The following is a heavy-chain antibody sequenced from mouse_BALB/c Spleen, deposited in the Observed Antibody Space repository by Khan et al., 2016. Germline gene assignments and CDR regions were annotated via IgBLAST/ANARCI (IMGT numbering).Heavy chain of an antibody. Sequence: EVELVESGGGLVKPGGSLKLSCAASGFTFSSYAMSWVRQTPEKRLEWVASISSGGSTYYPDSVKGRFTISRDNARNILYLQMGSLRSEDTAMYYCARGPQPFYAMDYWGQGTSVTVSS. J-gene: IGHJ4*01. CDR2: ISSGGST. V-gene: IGHV5-6-5*01. CDR1: GFTFSSYA. D-gene: IGHD6-1*01. CDR3: ARGPQPFYAMDY.